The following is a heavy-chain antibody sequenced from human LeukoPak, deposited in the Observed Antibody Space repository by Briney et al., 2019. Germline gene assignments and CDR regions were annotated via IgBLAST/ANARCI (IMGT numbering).Heavy chain of an antibody. D-gene: IGHD5-24*01. Sequence: GASVRVSCKASGGTFSSYAMSWVRQAPGQGLEWMGRIIPIFGIANYAQKFQGRVTITADKSTSTAYMELSSLRSEDTAVYYCAGGPVDRYNSYFDYWGQGTLVTVSS. V-gene: IGHV1-69*04. CDR1: GGTFSSYA. J-gene: IGHJ4*02. CDR3: AGGPVDRYNSYFDY. CDR2: IIPIFGIA.